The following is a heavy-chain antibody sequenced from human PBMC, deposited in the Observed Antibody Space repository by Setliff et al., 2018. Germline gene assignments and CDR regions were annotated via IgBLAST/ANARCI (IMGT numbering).Heavy chain of an antibody. J-gene: IGHJ4*02. D-gene: IGHD1-1*01. CDR1: GGSFSGCY. CDR2: INHSGGT. CDR3: ARASPLQPSDY. Sequence: SETLSLTCAVYGGSFSGCYWTWIRQPPGKGLEWIGEINHSGGTNYNPSLKSRVTISVDTSKNQFSLKLSSVTAADTAVYYCARASPLQPSDYWGQGTLVTVSS. V-gene: IGHV4-34*01.